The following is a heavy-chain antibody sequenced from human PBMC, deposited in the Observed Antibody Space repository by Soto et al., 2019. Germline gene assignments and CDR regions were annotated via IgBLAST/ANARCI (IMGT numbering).Heavy chain of an antibody. CDR2: VSDDGSKK. V-gene: IGHV3-30*18. J-gene: IGHJ6*02. CDR1: GFSFSTYG. CDR3: AKDFADSSRPRDGMDV. D-gene: IGHD3-22*01. Sequence: GGSLRLSCAASGFSFSTYGMHWVRQAPGKGLEWVAVVSDDGSKKYYADSVKGRFTISRDNSKNTVFLRMSSLRAEDTAVYYCAKDFADSSRPRDGMDVWGQGTTVTVSS.